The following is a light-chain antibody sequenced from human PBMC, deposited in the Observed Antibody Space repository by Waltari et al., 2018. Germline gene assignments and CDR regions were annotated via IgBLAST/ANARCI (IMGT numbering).Light chain of an antibody. CDR1: RSVLYSPNNKNY. CDR2: WAS. V-gene: IGKV4-1*01. CDR3: QQYLTTALA. J-gene: IGKJ4*01. Sequence: DIVMTQSPDSLAVSLGERATINCKSSRSVLYSPNNKNYLAWYQQKPGQPPKLLIYWASTREAGVPDRFSGSGSGTDFTLTISSLQAEDVAIYYCQQYLTTALAFGGGTRWRS.